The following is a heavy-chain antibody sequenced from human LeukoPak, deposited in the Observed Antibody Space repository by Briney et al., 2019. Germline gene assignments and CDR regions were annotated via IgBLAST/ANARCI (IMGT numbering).Heavy chain of an antibody. CDR1: GGSISSHY. Sequence: PSETLSLTCTVSGGSISSHYWSWLRQPAGKGLEWIGRIYASGTTNYNPSLKSRVTMSVDTSKNQFSLKLSSVTAADTAVYYCARDSGSYDLDYWGQGTLVTVSS. D-gene: IGHD1-26*01. CDR2: IYASGTT. V-gene: IGHV4-4*07. J-gene: IGHJ4*02. CDR3: ARDSGSYDLDY.